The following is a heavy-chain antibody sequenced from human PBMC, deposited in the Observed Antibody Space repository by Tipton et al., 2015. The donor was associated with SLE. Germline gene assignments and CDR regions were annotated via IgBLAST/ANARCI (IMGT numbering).Heavy chain of an antibody. CDR1: GGSISSYY. J-gene: IGHJ6*02. CDR3: AATFTAARGMDV. V-gene: IGHV4-59*01. Sequence: LRLSCTVPGGSISSYYWSWIRQPPGKGLEWIGYIYYSGSTNYNPSLKSRVTISVDTSKNQFSLKLSSVTAADTAVYYCAATFTAARGMDVWGQGTTVTVSS. CDR2: IYYSGST. D-gene: IGHD3-16*01.